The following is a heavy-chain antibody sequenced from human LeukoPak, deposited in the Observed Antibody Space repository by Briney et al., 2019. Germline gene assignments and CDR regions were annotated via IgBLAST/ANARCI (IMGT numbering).Heavy chain of an antibody. J-gene: IGHJ4*02. V-gene: IGHV1-18*01. CDR3: ATNLGVY. D-gene: IGHD3-16*01. CDR2: IGAYNGDT. CDR1: GYTFSSNG. Sequence: ASVKVSCKASGYTFSSNGISWVRQAPGQGLEWMAWIGAYNGDTNYAQKFQGRVTMTEDTSTDTAYMELSSLRSEDTAVYYCATNLGVYWGQGTLVTVSS.